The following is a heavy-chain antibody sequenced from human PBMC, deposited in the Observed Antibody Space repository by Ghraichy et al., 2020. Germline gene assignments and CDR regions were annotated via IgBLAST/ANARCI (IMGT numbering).Heavy chain of an antibody. CDR2: ISYDGSNK. D-gene: IGHD6-13*01. V-gene: IGHV3-30*18. Sequence: GGSLRLSCAASGFTFSSYGMHWVRQAPGKGLEWVAVISYDGSNKYYADSVKGRFTISRDNSKNTLYLQMNSLRAEDTAVYYCAKSGIAAAGRTEYFQHWGQGTLVTVSS. CDR3: AKSGIAAAGRTEYFQH. J-gene: IGHJ1*01. CDR1: GFTFSSYG.